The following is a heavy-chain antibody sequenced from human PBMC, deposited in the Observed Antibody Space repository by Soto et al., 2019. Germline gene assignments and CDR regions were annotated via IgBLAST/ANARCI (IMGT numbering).Heavy chain of an antibody. CDR1: GGSFSGYY. Sequence: SETLSLTCAVYGGSFSGYYWSWIRQPPGKGLEWIGEINHSGSTNYNPSLKSRVTISVDTSKNQFSLKLSSVTAADTAVYYCARNSQNWNDGGPNWFDPWGQGTLVTVSS. D-gene: IGHD1-1*01. V-gene: IGHV4-34*01. CDR2: INHSGST. CDR3: ARNSQNWNDGGPNWFDP. J-gene: IGHJ5*02.